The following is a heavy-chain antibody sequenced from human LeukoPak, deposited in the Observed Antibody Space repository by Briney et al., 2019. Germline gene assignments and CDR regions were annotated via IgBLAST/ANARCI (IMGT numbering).Heavy chain of an antibody. D-gene: IGHD4-17*01. CDR2: ISSSSSTI. CDR3: ARVMTTVTWAATWVAFDI. V-gene: IGHV3-48*01. CDR1: GFTFSSYS. J-gene: IGHJ3*02. Sequence: PGGSLRLSCAASGFTFSSYSMNWVRQAPGKGLEWVSYISSSSSTIYYADSVKGRFTISRDNAKNSLYLQMNSLRAEDTAVYYCARVMTTVTWAATWVAFDIWGQGTMVTVSS.